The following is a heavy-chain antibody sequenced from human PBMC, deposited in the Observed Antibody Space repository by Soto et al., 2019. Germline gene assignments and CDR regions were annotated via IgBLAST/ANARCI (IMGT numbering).Heavy chain of an antibody. V-gene: IGHV1-18*01. Sequence: QVQLVQSGAEMKKPGASVKVSCKASGYTFSTYGFTWVRQAPGQGLDWMGWINPFKGDTNSAARFQDRVPMTTDTSTRTAYMELRSLRSDDTAVYYCARVKVPAAILGAFDLWGQGTLVTVSS. CDR1: GYTFSTYG. J-gene: IGHJ3*01. CDR3: ARVKVPAAILGAFDL. D-gene: IGHD2-2*02. CDR2: INPFKGDT.